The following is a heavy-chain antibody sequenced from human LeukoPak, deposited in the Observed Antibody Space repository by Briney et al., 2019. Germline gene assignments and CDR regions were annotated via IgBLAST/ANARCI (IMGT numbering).Heavy chain of an antibody. CDR3: ARGELLYFYGSGSPYNWFDP. J-gene: IGHJ5*02. CDR2: INPNNGGT. D-gene: IGHD3-10*01. V-gene: IGHV1-2*02. CDR1: GYTFTGYY. Sequence: ASVKVSCKASGYTFTGYYMHWVRHPHGQGLERMGWINPNNGGTNYAQKFQGRVTMNRDTSISTAYMGRSRLRSDDTAVYYCARGELLYFYGSGSPYNWFDPWGQGTLVTVSS.